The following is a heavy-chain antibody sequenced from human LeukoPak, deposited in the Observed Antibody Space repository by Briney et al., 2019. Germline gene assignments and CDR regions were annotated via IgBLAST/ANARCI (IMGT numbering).Heavy chain of an antibody. CDR1: GGSFSGYY. D-gene: IGHD5-12*01. V-gene: IGHV4-34*01. CDR3: ARRRGYSGYDDVVG. J-gene: IGHJ4*02. Sequence: SETLSLTCAVYGGSFSGYYWSWIRQPPGKGLEWIGEINHSGSTNYNPSLKSRVTISVDTSKNQFSLKLSSVTAADTAVYYCARRRGYSGYDDVVGWGQGTLVTVSS. CDR2: INHSGST.